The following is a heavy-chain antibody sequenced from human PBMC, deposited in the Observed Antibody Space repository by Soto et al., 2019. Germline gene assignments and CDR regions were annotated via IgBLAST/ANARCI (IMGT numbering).Heavy chain of an antibody. J-gene: IGHJ4*02. D-gene: IGHD3-3*01. CDR1: GGSFSGYY. CDR2: INHSGST. CDR3: ARGRFIAEPNFDY. V-gene: IGHV4-34*01. Sequence: TSETLSLTCAVYGGSFSGYYWSWIRQPPGKGLEWIGEINHSGSTNYNPSLKSRVTISVDTSKNQFSLKLSSVTAADTAVYYCARGRFIAEPNFDYWGQGTLVTVSS.